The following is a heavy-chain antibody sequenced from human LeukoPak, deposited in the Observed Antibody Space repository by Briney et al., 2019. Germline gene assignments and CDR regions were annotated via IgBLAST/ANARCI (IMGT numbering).Heavy chain of an antibody. J-gene: IGHJ4*02. D-gene: IGHD3-9*01. CDR2: ISAYNGNT. CDR1: GYTFTSYG. Sequence: ASVKVSCTASGYTFTSYGISWVRQAPGQGLEWMGWISAYNGNTNYAQKLQGRVTMTTDTSTSTAYMELRSLRSDDTAVYYCARDSRYFDWFDYWGQGTLVTVSS. CDR3: ARDSRYFDWFDY. V-gene: IGHV1-18*04.